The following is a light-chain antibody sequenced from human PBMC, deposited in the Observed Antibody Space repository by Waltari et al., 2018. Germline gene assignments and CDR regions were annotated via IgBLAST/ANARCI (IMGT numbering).Light chain of an antibody. CDR1: QSISTW. Sequence: DIQMTQSPSTLSASVGDRVTITCRASQSISTWLAWYQQKPGNAPKLLIYKASSLQSAVPSRFSGSGSGTEFTLTISSLQPDDFATYYCQRFNSYLGTFGQGTKVEIK. CDR3: QRFNSYLGT. V-gene: IGKV1-5*03. CDR2: KAS. J-gene: IGKJ1*01.